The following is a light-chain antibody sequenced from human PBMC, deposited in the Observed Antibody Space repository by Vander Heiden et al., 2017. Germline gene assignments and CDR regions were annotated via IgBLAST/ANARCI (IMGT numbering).Light chain of an antibody. V-gene: IGKV2-28*01. CDR3: RQALQTPWT. CDR2: LGS. J-gene: IGKJ1*01. CDR1: QSLLHSNGYNY. Sequence: DIVMTQSPLSLPVTPGEPASISCRSSQSLLHSNGYNYLDWYLQKPGQSPQLLIYLGSNRASGVPDRFSGSGSGTDFTLKISRVEPEDVGVYYCRQALQTPWTFGQGTKVEIK.